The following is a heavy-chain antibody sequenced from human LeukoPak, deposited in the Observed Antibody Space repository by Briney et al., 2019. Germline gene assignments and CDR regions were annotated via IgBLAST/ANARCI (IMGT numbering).Heavy chain of an antibody. CDR1: GFTFSTYG. D-gene: IGHD3-22*01. J-gene: IGHJ3*01. Sequence: GRSLRLSCAASGFTFSTYGMHWVRQAPGKGLEWVSAITGSGDTTYYADSVKGRFTISRDNSKNTLYLQMKSLRAEDTAVYYCAKQDSSVYSAFDFWGQGTKVTISS. CDR2: ITGSGDTT. V-gene: IGHV3-23*01. CDR3: AKQDSSVYSAFDF.